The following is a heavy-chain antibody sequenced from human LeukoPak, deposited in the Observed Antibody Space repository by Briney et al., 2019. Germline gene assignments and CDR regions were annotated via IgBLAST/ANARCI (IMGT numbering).Heavy chain of an antibody. CDR3: ARAVVVINEHFDY. J-gene: IGHJ4*02. D-gene: IGHD3-22*01. CDR1: GFTFSDYY. V-gene: IGHV3-11*01. Sequence: GGSLRLSCAASGFTFSDYYMSWIRQAPGKGLEWVSYISSSGSTIYYADSVKGRFTISRDNAKNSLYLQMNSLRAEDTAVHYCARAVVVINEHFDYWGQGTLVTVSS. CDR2: ISSSGSTI.